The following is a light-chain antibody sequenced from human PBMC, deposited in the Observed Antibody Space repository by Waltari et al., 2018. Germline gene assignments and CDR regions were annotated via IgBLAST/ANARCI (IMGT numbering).Light chain of an antibody. CDR1: QTILYNSNNKNY. CDR3: QQYYSTPYT. CDR2: WAS. Sequence: DIVMTQSPDSLAVSLGERATINCKSSQTILYNSNNKNYLAWYQQKPGQPPKLLIYWASTRESGVPDRFSGSGSGTDFTLTVSSLQAEDVAVYYCQQYYSTPYTFGQGTSWRS. V-gene: IGKV4-1*01. J-gene: IGKJ2*01.